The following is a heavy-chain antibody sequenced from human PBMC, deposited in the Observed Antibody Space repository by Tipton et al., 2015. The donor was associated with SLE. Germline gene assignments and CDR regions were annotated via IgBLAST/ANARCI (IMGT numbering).Heavy chain of an antibody. CDR1: GFTFSSYA. Sequence: SLRLSCAASGFTFSSYAMSWVRQAPGKGLEWVSAISGSGGSTYYAASVKGRFTISRDNSKNTLYLQMNSLRAEDTAVYYCAKDVIAAAGTWYFDYWGQGTLVTVSS. J-gene: IGHJ4*02. CDR2: ISGSGGST. V-gene: IGHV3-23*01. D-gene: IGHD6-13*01. CDR3: AKDVIAAAGTWYFDY.